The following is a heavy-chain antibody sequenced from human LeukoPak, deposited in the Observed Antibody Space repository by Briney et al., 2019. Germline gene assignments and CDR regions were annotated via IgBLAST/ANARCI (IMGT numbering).Heavy chain of an antibody. J-gene: IGHJ3*02. CDR3: ARVRGYSSLNAFDI. D-gene: IGHD6-13*01. Sequence: PSETLSLTCTVSVGSISSYYWSCIRQPPGKRLEWIGYIYYSGSTNYNPSLTSRFTISVDTSKNQFSLKLSSVTAADTAVYYCARVRGYSSLNAFDIWGQGTMVTVSS. CDR2: IYYSGST. CDR1: VGSISSYY. V-gene: IGHV4-59*01.